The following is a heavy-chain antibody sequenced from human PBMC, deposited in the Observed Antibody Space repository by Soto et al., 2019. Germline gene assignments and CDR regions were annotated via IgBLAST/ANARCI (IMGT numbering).Heavy chain of an antibody. Sequence: EVQLLESGGALVEQGGSQRLSCTASGFAFSAYVMSWVRQAPGKGLEWVSAITGSSSGSTYADSVKGRFTISRDNSKNTLYLHMNSLRVDDTAVYYCAKPVTGAGFRPFDSWGQGTLVTVSS. CDR2: ITGSSSGS. CDR1: GFAFSAYV. V-gene: IGHV3-23*01. J-gene: IGHJ4*02. D-gene: IGHD6-19*01. CDR3: AKPVTGAGFRPFDS.